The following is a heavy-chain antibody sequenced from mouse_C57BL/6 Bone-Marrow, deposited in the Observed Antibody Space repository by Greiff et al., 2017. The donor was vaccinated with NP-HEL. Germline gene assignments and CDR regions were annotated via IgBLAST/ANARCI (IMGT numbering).Heavy chain of an antibody. J-gene: IGHJ4*01. CDR1: GFTFSDYG. Sequence: EVQLQQSGGGLVKPGGSLKLSCAASGFTFSDYGMHWVRQAPEKGLEWVAYISSGSSTIYYADTVKGRFTISRDNAKNTLFLQMTSLRSEDTAMYYCARSNTGDAMDYWGQGTSVTVSS. D-gene: IGHD2-5*01. CDR3: ARSNTGDAMDY. V-gene: IGHV5-17*01. CDR2: ISSGSSTI.